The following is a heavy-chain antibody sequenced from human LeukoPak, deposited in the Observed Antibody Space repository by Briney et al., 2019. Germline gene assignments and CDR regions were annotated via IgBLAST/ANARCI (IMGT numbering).Heavy chain of an antibody. J-gene: IGHJ6*03. CDR1: GGSFSGYY. Sequence: PSETLSLTCAVYGGSFSGYYWSWIRQPPGKGLKWIGEINHSGSTNYNPSLKSRVTISVDTSKNQFSLKLSSVTAADTAVYYCARVAPGYCSGGSCYPYYYYYYIDVWGKGTTVTLSS. CDR3: ARVAPGYCSGGSCYPYYYYYYIDV. D-gene: IGHD2-15*01. V-gene: IGHV4-34*01. CDR2: INHSGST.